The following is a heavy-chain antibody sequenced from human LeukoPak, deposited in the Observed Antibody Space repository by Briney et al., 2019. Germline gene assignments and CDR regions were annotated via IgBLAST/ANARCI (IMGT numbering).Heavy chain of an antibody. D-gene: IGHD2-2*01. CDR3: ARDGIVVVPAAWPYYYYMDV. J-gene: IGHJ6*03. CDR2: IKQNGSEK. V-gene: IGHV3-7*01. Sequence: GGSLRLSCAASGFTFSSYWMSWVRQAPGKGLEWVANIKQNGSEKYYVDSVKGRFTISRDNAKNSLYLQMNSLRAEDTAVYYCARDGIVVVPAAWPYYYYMDVWGKGTTVTVSS. CDR1: GFTFSSYW.